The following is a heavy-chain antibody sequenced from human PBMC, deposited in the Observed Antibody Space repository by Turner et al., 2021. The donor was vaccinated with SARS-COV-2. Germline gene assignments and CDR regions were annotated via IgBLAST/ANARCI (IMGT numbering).Heavy chain of an antibody. CDR1: GFTFSSYS. J-gene: IGHJ4*02. CDR3: SSDPWYYDSSGWRPSDY. CDR2: ISSSSSYI. Sequence: ELQLVESGGGVVKLGGSLRLSCAASGFTFSSYSMNWHRQAPGKGLGWVSSISSSSSYIHYADSLKGRFTISRDKAKNSLYLQVNSLRAEDTAVYYCSSDPWYYDSSGWRPSDYWGQGTLVTVSS. V-gene: IGHV3-21*01. D-gene: IGHD3-22*01.